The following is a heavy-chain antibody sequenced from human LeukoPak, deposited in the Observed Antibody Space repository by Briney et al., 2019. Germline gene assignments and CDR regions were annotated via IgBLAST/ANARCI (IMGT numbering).Heavy chain of an antibody. CDR1: GGSISSYY. J-gene: IGHJ2*01. Sequence: PSETLSLTCAVSGGSISSYYWSWIRQPPGKGLEWIGYIYYSGSTNYNPSLKSRVTISVDTSKNQFSLKLSSVTAADTAVYYCARTTGYSYGTGWYFDLWGRGTLVTVSS. CDR3: ARTTGYSYGTGWYFDL. CDR2: IYYSGST. V-gene: IGHV4-59*08. D-gene: IGHD5-18*01.